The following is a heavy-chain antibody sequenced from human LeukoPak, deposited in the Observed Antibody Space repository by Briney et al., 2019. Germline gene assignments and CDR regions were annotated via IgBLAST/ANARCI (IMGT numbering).Heavy chain of an antibody. Sequence: PSETLSLTCAVSGYSISNTHYWGWIRQPPGKGLEWIGSIYNSGSTHYNPSLKSRVTISVDTSRKQFSLNLRSVTVADTGIYYCTRMTAGHDYWGQGTLVTVSS. CDR2: IYNSGST. J-gene: IGHJ4*02. CDR3: TRMTAGHDY. CDR1: GYSISNTHY. D-gene: IGHD2-21*02. V-gene: IGHV4-38-2*01.